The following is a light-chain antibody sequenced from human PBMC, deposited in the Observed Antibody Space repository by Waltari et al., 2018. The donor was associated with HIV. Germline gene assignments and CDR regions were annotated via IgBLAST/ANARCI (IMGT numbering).Light chain of an antibody. V-gene: IGKV4-1*01. CDR2: WAS. CDR1: QSVLYRSNNKNY. Sequence: DIVMTQSPDSLAVSLGERATINCKSSQSVLYRSNNKNYLAWYQHKPGQPPKLLIYWASTRESGVPDRLTGSGSGTDFTLTISSLQAEDVAIYYCQQYYSTPYTFGQGTKLEI. J-gene: IGKJ2*01. CDR3: QQYYSTPYT.